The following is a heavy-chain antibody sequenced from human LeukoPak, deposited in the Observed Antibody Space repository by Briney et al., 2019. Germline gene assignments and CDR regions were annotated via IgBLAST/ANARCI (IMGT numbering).Heavy chain of an antibody. CDR1: GFTFSSYA. D-gene: IGHD3-3*01. V-gene: IGHV3-30-3*01. CDR3: ARGARITIFGVGYYFDY. CDR2: ISYDGSNK. J-gene: IGHJ4*02. Sequence: GGSLRLSCAASGFTFSSYAMHWVRQAPGKGLEWVAVISYDGSNKYYADSVKGRFTISRDNSKNTLYLQMNSLRAEDSAVYYCARGARITIFGVGYYFDYWGQGTLVTVSS.